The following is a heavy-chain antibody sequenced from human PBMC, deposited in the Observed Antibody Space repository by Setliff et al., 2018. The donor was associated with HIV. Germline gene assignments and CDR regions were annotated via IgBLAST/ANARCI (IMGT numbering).Heavy chain of an antibody. Sequence: PSETLSLTCTVSGGSISSGDYHLSWVRQHPRKGLEWIGYNLNGVSTYYNPSLQSRVTTSVDTPNNQFYLKLNSVTAADTAVYYCATYIAGGSGRGSWGQGTLVTVSS. J-gene: IGHJ5*02. D-gene: IGHD3-10*01. CDR3: ATYIAGGSGRGS. CDR2: NLNGVST. CDR1: GGSISSGDYH. V-gene: IGHV4-31*03.